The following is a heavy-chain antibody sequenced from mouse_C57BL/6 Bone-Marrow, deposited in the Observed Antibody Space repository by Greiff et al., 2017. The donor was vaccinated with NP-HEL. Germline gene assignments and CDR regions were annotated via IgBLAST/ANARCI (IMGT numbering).Heavy chain of an antibody. CDR2: IRLKSDNYAT. V-gene: IGHV6-3*01. Sequence: DVKLQESGGGLVQPGGSMKLSCVASGFTFSNYWMNWVRQSPEKGLEWVAQIRLKSDNYATHYAESVKGRFTISRDESKSSVYLQMNNLRAEDTGIYYCTGRDGNYAWFAYWGQGTLVTVSA. J-gene: IGHJ3*01. CDR1: GFTFSNYW. CDR3: TGRDGNYAWFAY. D-gene: IGHD2-1*01.